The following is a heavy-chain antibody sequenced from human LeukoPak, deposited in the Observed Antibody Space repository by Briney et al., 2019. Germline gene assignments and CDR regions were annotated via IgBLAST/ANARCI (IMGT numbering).Heavy chain of an antibody. CDR1: GGSVSSGSYY. J-gene: IGHJ3*02. CDR2: ISNSGST. V-gene: IGHV4-61*01. CDR3: ARDDYYDQLGAAFDI. D-gene: IGHD3-22*01. Sequence: SETLSLTCTVSGGSVSSGSYYWSWIRQPPGTGLEWIGYISNSGSTNYNPSLKSRVTISADTSKNQFSLKLSSVTAADTAVYYCARDDYYDQLGAAFDIWGQGTMVTVSS.